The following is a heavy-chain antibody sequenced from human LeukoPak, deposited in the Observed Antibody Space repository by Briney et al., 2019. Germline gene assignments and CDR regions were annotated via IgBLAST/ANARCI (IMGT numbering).Heavy chain of an antibody. CDR1: GYSISSGYY. Sequence: SETLSLTCAVSGYSISSGYYWGWIRQPPGKGLEWIGSIYHSGSTYYNPSLKSRVTISVDTSKNQFSLKLSSVTAADTAVYYCTRHLSGWYGPTYFGYWGQGTLVTVSS. D-gene: IGHD6-19*01. CDR3: TRHLSGWYGPTYFGY. J-gene: IGHJ4*02. CDR2: IYHSGST. V-gene: IGHV4-38-2*01.